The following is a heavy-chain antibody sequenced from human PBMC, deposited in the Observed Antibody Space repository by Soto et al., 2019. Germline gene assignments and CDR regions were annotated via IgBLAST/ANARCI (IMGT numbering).Heavy chain of an antibody. CDR1: GFTFSSYW. Sequence: PGGSLRLSCAASGFTFSSYWMSWVRQAPGKGLEWVANIKQDGSEKYYVDSVKGRFTISRDNAKNSLYLQMNSLRAEDTAVYYCARDYCSGGSCIYYYYMDVWGKGTTVTVSS. CDR3: ARDYCSGGSCIYYYYMDV. D-gene: IGHD2-15*01. J-gene: IGHJ6*03. V-gene: IGHV3-7*01. CDR2: IKQDGSEK.